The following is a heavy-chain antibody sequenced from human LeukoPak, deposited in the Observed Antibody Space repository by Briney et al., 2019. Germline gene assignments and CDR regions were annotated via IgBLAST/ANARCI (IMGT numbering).Heavy chain of an antibody. Sequence: SETLSLTCTVSGGSISSYYWSWIRQPPGKGLEWIGYIYYSGSTNYNPSLKSRVTISVDTSKNQFSLKLSSVTAADTAVYYCARGRYDFWSGYLLPGFLYYYYMDVWGKGTTVTVSS. CDR2: IYYSGST. CDR1: GGSISSYY. J-gene: IGHJ6*03. D-gene: IGHD3-3*01. CDR3: ARGRYDFWSGYLLPGFLYYYYMDV. V-gene: IGHV4-59*12.